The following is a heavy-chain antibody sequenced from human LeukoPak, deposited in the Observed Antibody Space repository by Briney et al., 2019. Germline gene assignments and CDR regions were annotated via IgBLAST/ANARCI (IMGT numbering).Heavy chain of an antibody. CDR1: GFTFSSYG. CDR2: IKQDGSEK. CDR3: CSGSYRLDY. V-gene: IGHV3-7*05. J-gene: IGHJ4*02. D-gene: IGHD1-26*01. Sequence: GSLRLSCAASGFTFSSYGMSWVRQAPGKGLEWVANIKQDGSEKYYVDSVKGRFTISRDNAKNSLYLQMNSLRAEDTAVYYCCSGSYRLDYWGQGTLVTVSS.